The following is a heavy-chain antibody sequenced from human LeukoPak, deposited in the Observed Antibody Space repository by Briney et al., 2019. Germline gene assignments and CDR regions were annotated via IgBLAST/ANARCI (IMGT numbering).Heavy chain of an antibody. CDR3: ARESGYTYGRDY. D-gene: IGHD5-18*01. V-gene: IGHV4-38-2*02. Sequence: SETLSLTCTVSGYSISSGYYWGWIRQPPGKGLEWIGSIYHSGSTYYNPSLKSRVTISVDTSKNQFSLKLSSVTAADTAVYYCARESGYTYGRDYWGQGTLVTVSS. CDR1: GYSISSGYY. CDR2: IYHSGST. J-gene: IGHJ4*02.